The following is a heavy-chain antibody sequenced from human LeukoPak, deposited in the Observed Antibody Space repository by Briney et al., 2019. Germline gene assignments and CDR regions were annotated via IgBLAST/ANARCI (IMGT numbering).Heavy chain of an antibody. CDR2: INHSGST. J-gene: IGHJ4*02. Sequence: SETLSLTRAVYGGSFSGYYWSWIRQPPGKGLEWIGEINHSGSTNYNPSLKSRVTISVDTSKNQFSLKLSSVTAADTAVYYCARGRAFGEFAYYFDYWDQGTLVTVSS. D-gene: IGHD3-10*01. CDR3: ARGRAFGEFAYYFDY. V-gene: IGHV4-34*01. CDR1: GGSFSGYY.